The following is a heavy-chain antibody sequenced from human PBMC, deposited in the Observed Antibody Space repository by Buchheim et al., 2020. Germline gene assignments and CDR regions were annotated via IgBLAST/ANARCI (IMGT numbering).Heavy chain of an antibody. V-gene: IGHV3-30*04. Sequence: QVQLVESGGGVVQPGRSLRLSCAASGFTFSSYAMHWVRQAPGKGLEWVAVISYDGSHKYYADSVKGRFTISRDNSKNTLYLQMNTLRAEDTAVYYCARALISSGLSFDYWGQGTL. J-gene: IGHJ4*02. D-gene: IGHD6-6*01. CDR2: ISYDGSHK. CDR1: GFTFSSYA. CDR3: ARALISSGLSFDY.